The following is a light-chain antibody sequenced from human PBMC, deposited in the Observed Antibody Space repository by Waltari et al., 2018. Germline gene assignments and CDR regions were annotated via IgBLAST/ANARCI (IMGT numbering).Light chain of an antibody. Sequence: IVLTQSPATLSLSPGQRATLSCRASQNVGIFLAWYQQKPGQAPRLLIYETSKRATGIPARFSGSGSGTDFALTISSLEPEDFAVYYCQQRSNWPPLTFGGGTRVEIK. CDR3: QQRSNWPPLT. V-gene: IGKV3-11*01. CDR1: QNVGIF. J-gene: IGKJ4*01. CDR2: ETS.